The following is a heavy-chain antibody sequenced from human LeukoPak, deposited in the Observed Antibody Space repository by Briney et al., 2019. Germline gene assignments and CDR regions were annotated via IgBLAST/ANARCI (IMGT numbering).Heavy chain of an antibody. CDR2: INHSGST. V-gene: IGHV4-34*01. J-gene: IGHJ4*02. CDR1: GGSFSGYY. CDR3: ATGIVWVLDY. Sequence: SETLSLTCAVYGGSFSGYYWSWIRQPPGKGLEWIGEINHSGSTNYNPSLKSRVTISVDTSKNQFSLKLSSVTAADTAVYYCATGIVWVLDYWGRGTLVTVSS. D-gene: IGHD3-16*01.